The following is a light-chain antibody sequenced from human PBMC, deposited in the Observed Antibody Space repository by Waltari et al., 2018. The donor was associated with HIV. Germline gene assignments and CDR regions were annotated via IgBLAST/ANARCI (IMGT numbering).Light chain of an antibody. Sequence: QSALTQPASVSGSPGQSITISCTGTSSDVGGYNYVSWYQRHPGKAPKLIIYDVSNRPSGVSNRFSGSKSGNRASLTISGLQAEDGADYYCSSYTSSSTRVFGGGTTVTVL. CDR2: DVS. V-gene: IGLV2-14*03. CDR1: SSDVGGYNY. J-gene: IGLJ3*02. CDR3: SSYTSSSTRV.